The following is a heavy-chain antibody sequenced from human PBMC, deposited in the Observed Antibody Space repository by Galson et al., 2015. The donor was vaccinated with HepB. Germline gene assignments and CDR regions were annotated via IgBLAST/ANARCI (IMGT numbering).Heavy chain of an antibody. D-gene: IGHD4-17*01. CDR3: ARRGKVTVNLYYFDS. Sequence: SLRLSCAASGFTFSTYSMNWVRQAPGKGLEWLSYISSSTNTISYADSVKGRFTISRDNAKNSLYLQMNSLRDEDTAVYYCARRGKVTVNLYYFDSWGQGALVTVSS. V-gene: IGHV3-48*02. CDR2: ISSSTNTI. J-gene: IGHJ4*02. CDR1: GFTFSTYS.